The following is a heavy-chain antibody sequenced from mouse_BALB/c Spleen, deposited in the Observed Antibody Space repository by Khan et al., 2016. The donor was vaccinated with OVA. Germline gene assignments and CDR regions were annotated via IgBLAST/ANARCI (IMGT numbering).Heavy chain of an antibody. CDR3: ARTARIKY. CDR1: GYSITSGYG. CDR2: ISYRGST. D-gene: IGHD1-2*01. Sequence: EVQLQESGPGLVKPSQSLSLTCTVTGYSITSGYGWNWIRQFPGNKLEWMGYISYRGSTNYHPSLKNRISFTRNTSKNQFFLQLNSVTTYETATYYCARTARIKYWGQGTTLTVSS. V-gene: IGHV3-2*02. J-gene: IGHJ2*01.